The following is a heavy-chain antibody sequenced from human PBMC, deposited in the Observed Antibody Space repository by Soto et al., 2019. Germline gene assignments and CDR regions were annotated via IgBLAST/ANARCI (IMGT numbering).Heavy chain of an antibody. J-gene: IGHJ3*02. D-gene: IGHD3-3*01. CDR2: ISYDGSNK. CDR3: AKALLRLLEWLPIDI. V-gene: IGHV3-30*18. CDR1: GFTFSSYG. Sequence: QVQLGESGGGVVQPGRSLRLSCAASGFTFSSYGMHWVRQAPGQGLEWVAVISYDGSNKYYADSVKGRFTISRDNSKNTLYLQMNSLRAEDTAVYYCAKALLRLLEWLPIDIWGQGTMVTVSS.